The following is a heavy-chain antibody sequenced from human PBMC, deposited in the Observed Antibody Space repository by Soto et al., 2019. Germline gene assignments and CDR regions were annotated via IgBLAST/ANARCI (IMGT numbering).Heavy chain of an antibody. CDR2: IWYDGSNK. J-gene: IGHJ6*02. CDR3: ARDGRYCSSTSCYYYYGMDV. D-gene: IGHD2-2*01. V-gene: IGHV3-33*01. CDR1: GFTFSSYG. Sequence: GGSLRLSCAASGFTFSSYGMHWVRQATGKGLEWVAVIWYDGSNKYYADSVKGRFTISRDNSKNTLYLQMNSLRAEDTAVYYCARDGRYCSSTSCYYYYGMDVWGQGTTVTVSS.